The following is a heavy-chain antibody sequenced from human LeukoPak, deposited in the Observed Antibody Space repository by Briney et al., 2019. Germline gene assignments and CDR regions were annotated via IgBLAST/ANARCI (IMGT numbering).Heavy chain of an antibody. CDR2: INSDGSEG. CDR1: GFNFNNYW. J-gene: IGHJ3*01. D-gene: IGHD6-6*01. CDR3: ARSSYSSSSSV. Sequence: GGSLRLSCAASGFNFNNYWMSWLRQAPGKGLEWVASINSDGSEGYYADVVKGRFTISRDNAKNSLYLQINSLRAEDTAVYYCARSSYSSSSSVWGQGTMVTVS. V-gene: IGHV3-7*03.